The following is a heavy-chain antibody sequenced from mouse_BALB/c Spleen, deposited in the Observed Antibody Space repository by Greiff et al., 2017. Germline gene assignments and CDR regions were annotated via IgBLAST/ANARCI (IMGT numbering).Heavy chain of an antibody. CDR3: AGSDGTDY. J-gene: IGHJ2*01. D-gene: IGHD1-1*01. V-gene: IGHV1-69*01. Sequence: QVQLQQPGAELVMPGASVKMSCKASGYTFTDYWMHWVQQRPGQGLEWIGAIDTSDSYTSYNQKFKGKATLTVDESSSTAYMQLRSLTYEDSAVYNRAGSDGTDYWGQGTTLTVSS. CDR2: IDTSDSYT. CDR1: GYTFTDYW.